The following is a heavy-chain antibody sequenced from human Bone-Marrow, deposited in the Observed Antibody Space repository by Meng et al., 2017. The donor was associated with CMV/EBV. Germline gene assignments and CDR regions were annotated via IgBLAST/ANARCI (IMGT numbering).Heavy chain of an antibody. V-gene: IGHV4-31*03. CDR1: GGSISSGGHY. CDR2: IYYSGST. D-gene: IGHD3-10*02. Sequence: TVSGGSISSGGHYWSWIRQHPGKGLEWIGNIYYSGSTHYNPSLKSRVSISVDTSKNQFSLKLSSVTAADTAVYFCARDRVLFGLDPWGQGTLVTVSS. CDR3: ARDRVLFGLDP. J-gene: IGHJ5*02.